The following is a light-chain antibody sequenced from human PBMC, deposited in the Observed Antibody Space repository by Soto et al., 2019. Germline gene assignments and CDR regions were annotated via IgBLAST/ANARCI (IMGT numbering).Light chain of an antibody. Sequence: EIGLTQSPGTLSLSPGEGATLSCRASQSVGNSYVAWYQQKPGQAPRLLIAGTSSSATGIPDRFSGSGSGTDFTLTISRLEPEDFAVYYCQQYRSSPLTFGAGTKIEIK. V-gene: IGKV3-20*01. CDR1: QSVGNSY. J-gene: IGKJ4*01. CDR3: QQYRSSPLT. CDR2: GTS.